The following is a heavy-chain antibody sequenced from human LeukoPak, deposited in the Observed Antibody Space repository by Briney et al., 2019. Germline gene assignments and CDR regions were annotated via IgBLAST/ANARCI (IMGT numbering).Heavy chain of an antibody. Sequence: ASVKVSCKASGYTFTGYYMHWVRQAPGQGLEWMGWINPNSGGTNYAQKFQGRVTMTRDTSISTAYMELSRLRSDDTAVYYCARGRVRAAAGIWFDPWGQGTLVTVSS. V-gene: IGHV1-2*02. D-gene: IGHD6-13*01. CDR2: INPNSGGT. CDR1: GYTFTGYY. J-gene: IGHJ5*02. CDR3: ARGRVRAAAGIWFDP.